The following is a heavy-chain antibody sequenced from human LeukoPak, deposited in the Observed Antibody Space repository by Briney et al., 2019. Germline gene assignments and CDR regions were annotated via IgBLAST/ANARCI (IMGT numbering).Heavy chain of an antibody. J-gene: IGHJ5*02. CDR2: ISSSGSTI. V-gene: IGHV3-48*03. CDR3: ASITIFGESNWFDP. Sequence: GGSLRLSCAASGFTFSSYEMNWVRQAPGKGLEWVSYISSSGSTIYYADSVKGRFTISRDNAKNSLYLQINSMRAEDTAVYYCASITIFGESNWFDPWGQRTLVTVSS. D-gene: IGHD3-3*01. CDR1: GFTFSSYE.